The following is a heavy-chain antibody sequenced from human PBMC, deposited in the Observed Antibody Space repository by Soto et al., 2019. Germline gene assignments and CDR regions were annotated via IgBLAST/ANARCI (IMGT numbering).Heavy chain of an antibody. D-gene: IGHD5-12*01. Sequence: SETLSLTCTVSGGSISSGDYYWSWIRQPPGKGLEWIGYIYYSGSTYYNPSLKSRVTISVDTSKNQFSLKLSSVTAADTAVYYCARYRGYSGYDSPLFDYWGQGTLVTVSS. CDR1: GGSISSGDYY. J-gene: IGHJ4*02. V-gene: IGHV4-30-4*01. CDR3: ARYRGYSGYDSPLFDY. CDR2: IYYSGST.